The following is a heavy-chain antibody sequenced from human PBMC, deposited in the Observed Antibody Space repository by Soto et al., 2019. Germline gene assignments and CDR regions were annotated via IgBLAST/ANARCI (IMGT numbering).Heavy chain of an antibody. V-gene: IGHV1-18*01. D-gene: IGHD5-18*01. CDR2: INGDYGNT. CDR1: GYTFYSHS. J-gene: IGHJ6*02. Sequence: QAQLVQSGAEVKKHGASVKVSCKASGYTFYSHSISWVRQAPGQGLEWMGRINGDYGNTQYAQKFRGRVTMTTATSTTTVYMELTILRSDDTAVYYCARCIQGDYYYGMDVWGQGTTVTVSS. CDR3: ARCIQGDYYYGMDV.